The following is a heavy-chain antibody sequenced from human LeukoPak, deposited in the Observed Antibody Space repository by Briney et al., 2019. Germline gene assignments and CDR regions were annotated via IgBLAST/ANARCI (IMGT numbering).Heavy chain of an antibody. CDR2: ISAYNGNT. V-gene: IGHV1-18*01. D-gene: IGHD3-22*01. CDR1: GYTFTAYG. CDR3: ARWGNWDFYDSSGYYPDPDY. J-gene: IGHJ4*02. Sequence: WASVKVSCKASGYTFTAYGFIWVRQAPGQGLEWMGWISAYNGNTNYTQKLQGRVTMTTDTSTSTAYMELRSLRSDDTAVYYCARWGNWDFYDSSGYYPDPDYWCQGTLVIVSS.